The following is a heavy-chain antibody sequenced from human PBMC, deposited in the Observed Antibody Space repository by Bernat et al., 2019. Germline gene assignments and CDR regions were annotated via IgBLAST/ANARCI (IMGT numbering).Heavy chain of an antibody. D-gene: IGHD6-13*01. Sequence: TISSGGYYWSWIRQHPGKGLEWIWYIYYSGSTYYNPSLKSRVTISVDTSKNQFSLKLSSVTAADTAVYYCARDHHGSSGTNYYYHGMDVWG. CDR2: IYYSGST. CDR1: TISSGGYY. V-gene: IGHV4-31*02. CDR3: ARDHHGSSGTNYYYHGMDV. J-gene: IGHJ6*02.